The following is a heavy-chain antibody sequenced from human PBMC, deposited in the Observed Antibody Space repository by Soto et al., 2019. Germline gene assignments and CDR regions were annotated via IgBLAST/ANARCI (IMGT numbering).Heavy chain of an antibody. CDR3: AKEGQMKVSTSLDL. CDR1: GFTFSSYG. J-gene: IGHJ5*02. V-gene: IGHV3-30*18. D-gene: IGHD1-26*01. Sequence: GGSLRLSCAASGFTFSSYGMHWVRQAPGKGLEWVAVISYEGRNQYYADSAKGRFTISRDNSKNTLYLQMSSLRPEDTAVYYCAKEGQMKVSTSLDLWGRGTLVTVSS. CDR2: ISYEGRNQ.